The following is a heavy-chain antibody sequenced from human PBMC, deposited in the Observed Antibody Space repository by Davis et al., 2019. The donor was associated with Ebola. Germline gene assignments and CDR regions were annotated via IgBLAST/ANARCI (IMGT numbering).Heavy chain of an antibody. CDR1: GYTFTGYY. Sequence: ASVKVSCKASGYTFTGYYMHWVRQAPGQGLEWMGWINPNSGGTNYAQKFQGRVTMTRDTSISTAYMELSRLRSDDTAVYYCARLGRHYYDSSGLSGWGQGTLVTVSS. CDR3: ARLGRHYYDSSGLSG. D-gene: IGHD3-22*01. J-gene: IGHJ4*02. CDR2: INPNSGGT. V-gene: IGHV1-2*02.